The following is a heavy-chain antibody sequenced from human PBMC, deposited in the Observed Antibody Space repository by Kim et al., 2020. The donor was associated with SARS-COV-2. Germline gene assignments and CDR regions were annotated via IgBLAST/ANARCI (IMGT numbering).Heavy chain of an antibody. J-gene: IGHJ4*02. V-gene: IGHV3-7*01. D-gene: IGHD4-17*01. CDR3: ARDYGGSFDL. Sequence: YPVASVRGRFTMSRDNAKNYLSLQMDNLRGEDTGVYYCARDYGGSFDLWGQGTLVTVSS.